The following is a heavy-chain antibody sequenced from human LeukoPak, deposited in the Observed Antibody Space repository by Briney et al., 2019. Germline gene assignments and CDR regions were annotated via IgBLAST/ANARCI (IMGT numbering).Heavy chain of an antibody. Sequence: PSGTLSLTCAVYGGSFSGYYWSWIRQPPGKGLEWIGEINHSGSTNYNPSLKSRGTISVDTSKNQFSLKLSSVTAADTGVYYCARGLGEWLRFGRFDYWGEGTLVTVSS. D-gene: IGHD5-12*01. CDR2: INHSGST. CDR3: ARGLGEWLRFGRFDY. V-gene: IGHV4-34*01. J-gene: IGHJ4*02. CDR1: GGSFSGYY.